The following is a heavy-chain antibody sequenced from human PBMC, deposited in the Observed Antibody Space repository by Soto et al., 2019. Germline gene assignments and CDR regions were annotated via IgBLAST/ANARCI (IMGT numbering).Heavy chain of an antibody. D-gene: IGHD5-18*01. V-gene: IGHV4-59*01. CDR1: GDSINNYF. CDR3: ARARQRDTGRGLDV. J-gene: IGHJ6*02. Sequence: QAQLQESGPGLVKPSETMSLTCTISGDSINNYFWNWIRQTPGKGLEWIGYISYSGSTSYNPSLQSRVTISSDTSKNHFSLKLSSVTAADTAVYYCARARQRDTGRGLDVWGQGTTVTVSS. CDR2: ISYSGST.